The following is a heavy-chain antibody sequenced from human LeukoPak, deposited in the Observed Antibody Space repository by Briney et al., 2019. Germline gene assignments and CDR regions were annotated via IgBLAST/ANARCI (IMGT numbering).Heavy chain of an antibody. Sequence: SETLSLTCTVSGDSISSASYYWSWIRQPAGKGLEWIGRIYTSGSTNYNPSLKSRVTISVDTSKNQFSLKLSSVTAADTAVYYCARGVGDYEGYWGQGTLVTVSS. V-gene: IGHV4-61*02. J-gene: IGHJ4*02. CDR3: ARGVGDYEGY. CDR2: IYTSGST. CDR1: GDSISSASYY. D-gene: IGHD4-17*01.